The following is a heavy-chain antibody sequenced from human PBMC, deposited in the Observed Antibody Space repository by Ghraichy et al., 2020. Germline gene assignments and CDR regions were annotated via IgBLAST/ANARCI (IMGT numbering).Heavy chain of an antibody. D-gene: IGHD3-22*01. CDR2: ISYDGSNK. J-gene: IGHJ6*02. CDR1: GFTFSKYG. Sequence: GGSLRLSCTASGFTFSKYGMHWVRQAPGKGLEWVAVISYDGSNKYYADSVKGRFTISRDNSKNTLYLQMNSLRAEDTAVYYCAKGRDSSGYYSFRGDYYGMDVWGQGTTVTVSS. CDR3: AKGRDSSGYYSFRGDYYGMDV. V-gene: IGHV3-30*18.